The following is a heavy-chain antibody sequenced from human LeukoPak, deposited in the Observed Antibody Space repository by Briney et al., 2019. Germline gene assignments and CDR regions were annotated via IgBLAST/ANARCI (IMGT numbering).Heavy chain of an antibody. CDR2: IYHSGST. Sequence: PSETLSHTCTVSGYSISSGYYWGWIRQPPGKGLEWIGSIYHSGSTYYNPSLKSRVTISVDTSKNQFSLKLSSVTAADTAVYYCAHPVNDAFDIWGQGTMVTVSS. CDR1: GYSISSGYY. V-gene: IGHV4-38-2*02. J-gene: IGHJ3*02. CDR3: AHPVNDAFDI. D-gene: IGHD4-11*01.